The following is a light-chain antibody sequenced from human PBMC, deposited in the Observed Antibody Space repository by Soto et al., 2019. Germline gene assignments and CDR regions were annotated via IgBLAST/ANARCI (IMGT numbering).Light chain of an antibody. J-gene: IGKJ4*01. CDR2: DAS. V-gene: IGKV3-15*01. CDR1: QSVSAY. Sequence: EILMTQSPGTLSVSPGERATLSCRASQSVSAYLAWYQQKPGQAPRLLIYDASTRATGIPARFSGSGSGTEFTLTISSLQSEDSAVYYCQQYNDWPPELTFGGGTEVEIK. CDR3: QQYNDWPPELT.